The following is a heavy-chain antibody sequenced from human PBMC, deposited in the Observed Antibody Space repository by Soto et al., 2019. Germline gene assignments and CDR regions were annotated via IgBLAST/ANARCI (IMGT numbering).Heavy chain of an antibody. CDR1: GFTFSSYA. D-gene: IGHD1-26*01. CDR2: ISGSGGST. Sequence: EVQLLESGGGLVQPGGSLRLSCAASGFTFSSYAMSWVRQAPGTGLAWVSAISGSGGSTYYAASVKGRFTISRDNSKNTLYLQMNSLRAEDTAVYYCAKEVEWESYFDSCGQGTLVTVS. CDR3: AKEVEWESYFDS. V-gene: IGHV3-23*01. J-gene: IGHJ4*02.